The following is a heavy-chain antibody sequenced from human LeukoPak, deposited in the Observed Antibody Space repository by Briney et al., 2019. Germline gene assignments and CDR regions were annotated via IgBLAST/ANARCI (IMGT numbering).Heavy chain of an antibody. Sequence: SETLSLTCTVSGGSISSYYWSWIRQPPGKGLEWIGYIYYSGSTNYNPSLKSRVTMSVDTSKNQFSLKLSSVTAADTAVYYCARDLPYITMVRGVTTPLFDYWGQGTLVTVSS. CDR1: GGSISSYY. V-gene: IGHV4-59*12. CDR2: IYYSGST. D-gene: IGHD3-10*01. J-gene: IGHJ4*02. CDR3: ARDLPYITMVRGVTTPLFDY.